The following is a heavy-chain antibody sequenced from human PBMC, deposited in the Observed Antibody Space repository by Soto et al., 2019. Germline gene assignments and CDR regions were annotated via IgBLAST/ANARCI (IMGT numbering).Heavy chain of an antibody. CDR1: GYTFTGYY. D-gene: IGHD3-16*01. V-gene: IGHV1-2*02. CDR3: ARARWGAYGMDV. Sequence: AAVKVSCKASGYTFTGYYMHWVRQAPGQGLEWMGWINPNSGGTNYAQKFQGRVTMTRDTSISTAYMELSRLRSDDTAVYYCARARWGAYGMDVWGQGTTVTVSS. J-gene: IGHJ6*02. CDR2: INPNSGGT.